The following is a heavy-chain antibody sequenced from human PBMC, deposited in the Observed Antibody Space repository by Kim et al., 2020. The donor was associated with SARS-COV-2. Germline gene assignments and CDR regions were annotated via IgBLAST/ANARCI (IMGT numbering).Heavy chain of an antibody. CDR3: ARAPAWVAYSNTYYYFDY. CDR1: GYTFTSYD. Sequence: ASVKVSCKASGYTFTSYDINWVRQATGQGLEWMGWMNPNSANTGYAQKFQDRVTMTRNTSINTAYMELSSLRSEDTAVYYCARAPAWVAYSNTYYYFDYWGQGTLVTVSS. CDR2: MNPNSANT. V-gene: IGHV1-8*01. D-gene: IGHD6-13*01. J-gene: IGHJ4*02.